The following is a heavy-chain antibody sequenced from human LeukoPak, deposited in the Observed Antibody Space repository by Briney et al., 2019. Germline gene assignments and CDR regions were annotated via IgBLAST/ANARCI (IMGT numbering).Heavy chain of an antibody. D-gene: IGHD3-9*01. CDR2: IYHSGST. CDR3: ARTRLTGYSYYYYMDV. CDR1: GYSISRGYS. V-gene: IGHV4-38-2*02. J-gene: IGHJ6*03. Sequence: SETLSLTCTVSGYSISRGYSWGWIRKPPGKGLEWIGNIYHSGSTNYNPSLKSRVTISVDTSKNQFSLKLSSVTAADTAVYYCARTRLTGYSYYYYMDVWGKGTTVTISS.